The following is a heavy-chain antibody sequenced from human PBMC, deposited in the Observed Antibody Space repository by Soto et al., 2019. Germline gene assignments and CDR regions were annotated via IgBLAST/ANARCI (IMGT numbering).Heavy chain of an antibody. J-gene: IGHJ6*02. CDR1: GGSISSYY. Sequence: SETLSLTCTVSGGSISSYYWSWIRQPPGKGLEWIGDIYYSGSTNYNPSLKSRVTISVDTSKNQFSLKLSSVTAADTAVYYCARDRRYYDSSGYYFGYYYYYGMDVWGQGTTVTVSS. V-gene: IGHV4-59*01. CDR3: ARDRRYYDSSGYYFGYYYYYGMDV. CDR2: IYYSGST. D-gene: IGHD3-22*01.